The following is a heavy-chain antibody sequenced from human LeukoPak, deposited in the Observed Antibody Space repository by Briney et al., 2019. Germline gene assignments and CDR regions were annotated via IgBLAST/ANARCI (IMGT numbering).Heavy chain of an antibody. J-gene: IGHJ6*02. Sequence: SETLSLTCTVSGGSISSSSYYWSWIRQPPGKGLEWIGEINHSGSTNYNPSLKSRVTISVDTSKNQFSLKLSSVTAADTAVYYCAREKAKYCTNGVCYMRHYYYYGMDVWGQGTTVTVSS. CDR1: GGSISSSSYY. V-gene: IGHV4-39*07. CDR2: INHSGST. CDR3: AREKAKYCTNGVCYMRHYYYYGMDV. D-gene: IGHD2-8*01.